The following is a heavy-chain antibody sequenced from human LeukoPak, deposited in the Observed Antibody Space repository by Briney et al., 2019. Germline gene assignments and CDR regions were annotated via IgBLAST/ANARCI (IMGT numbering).Heavy chain of an antibody. CDR2: IYPGDSDT. D-gene: IGHD1-26*01. V-gene: IGHV5-51*01. CDR1: GYIFTNYW. Sequence: GESLKISCKGSGYIFTNYWIAWVRQMPGKGLEWMGIIYPGDSDTRYSPSFQGQVTISADKSISTAYLQWSSLTASDTAMYYCARRSGNFQADYNFDYWGQGTLVTVSS. J-gene: IGHJ4*02. CDR3: ARRSGNFQADYNFDY.